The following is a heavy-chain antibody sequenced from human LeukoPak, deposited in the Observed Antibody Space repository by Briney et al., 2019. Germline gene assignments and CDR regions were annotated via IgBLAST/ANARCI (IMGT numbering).Heavy chain of an antibody. J-gene: IGHJ4*02. CDR3: ATSAAAAPLYYFDY. V-gene: IGHV4-39*01. CDR2: IYYSGST. D-gene: IGHD6-13*01. Sequence: SETLSLTCTVSGGSISSSSYYWGWIRQPPGKGLEWIGSIYYSGSTYYNPSLKSRVTISVDTSKNQFSLKRSSVTAADTAVYYCATSAAAAPLYYFDYWGQGTLVTVSS. CDR1: GGSISSSSYY.